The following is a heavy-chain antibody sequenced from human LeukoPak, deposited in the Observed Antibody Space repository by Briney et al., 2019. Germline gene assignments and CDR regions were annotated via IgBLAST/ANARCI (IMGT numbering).Heavy chain of an antibody. V-gene: IGHV1-2*06. J-gene: IGHJ5*02. D-gene: IGHD3-9*01. CDR2: INVTSGGT. Sequence: ASVKVSCKASGYPFTVYSLNWVRQAPGQGLEWMGRINVTSGGTKYTEKFQGRVTMTRDTSISTAYMELSRLRSDDTAVYYCARDWWGNDILTGDNWLDPWGQGTLVTVSS. CDR1: GYPFTVYS. CDR3: ARDWWGNDILTGDNWLDP.